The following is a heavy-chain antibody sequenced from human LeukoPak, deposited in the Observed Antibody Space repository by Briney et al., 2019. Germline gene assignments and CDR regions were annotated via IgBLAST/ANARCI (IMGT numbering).Heavy chain of an antibody. V-gene: IGHV3-11*04. CDR3: ARDSCSNGVCFDY. D-gene: IGHD2-8*01. J-gene: IGHJ4*02. CDR1: GFTFSDYY. Sequence: TGGSLRLSCTASGFTFSDYYMSWIRQAPGKGLEWVSYISTSGSTIYYGDSVKGRFTISRDNAKNSPYLQMNSLRAEDTAVYYCARDSCSNGVCFDYWGQGTLVTVSS. CDR2: ISTSGSTI.